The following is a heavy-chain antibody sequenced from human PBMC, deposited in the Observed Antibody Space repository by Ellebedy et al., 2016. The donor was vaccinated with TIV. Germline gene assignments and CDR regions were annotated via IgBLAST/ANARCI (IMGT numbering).Heavy chain of an antibody. D-gene: IGHD1-26*01. CDR2: IIPIFGTA. J-gene: IGHJ5*02. CDR3: ARDSGSYYGWFDP. CDR1: GGTFSSYA. V-gene: IGHV1-69*13. Sequence: AASVKVSCKASGGTFSSYAISWVRQAPGQGLEWMGGIIPIFGTANYAQKFQGRVTITADESTSTAYMELSSLRSEDTAVYYCARDSGSYYGWFDPWGQGTLVTVSS.